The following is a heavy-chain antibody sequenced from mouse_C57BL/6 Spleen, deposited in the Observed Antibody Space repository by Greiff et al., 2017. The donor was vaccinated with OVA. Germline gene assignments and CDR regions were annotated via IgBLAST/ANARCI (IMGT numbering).Heavy chain of an antibody. D-gene: IGHD1-1*01. CDR1: GFTFSSYA. V-gene: IGHV5-4*01. Sequence: EVQGVESGGGLVKPGGSLKLSCAASGFTFSSYAMSWVRQTPEKRLEWVATISDGGSYTYYPDNVKGRFTISRDNAKNNLYLQMSHLKSEDTAMYYCARGGYYGSSVYFDYWGQGTTLTVSS. J-gene: IGHJ2*01. CDR2: ISDGGSYT. CDR3: ARGGYYGSSVYFDY.